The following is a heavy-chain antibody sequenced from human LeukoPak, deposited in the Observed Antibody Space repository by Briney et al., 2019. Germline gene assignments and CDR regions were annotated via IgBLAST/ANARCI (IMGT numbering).Heavy chain of an antibody. V-gene: IGHV4-30-4*08. CDR3: ARDPGGSGYYSFLDY. J-gene: IGHJ4*02. Sequence: SQTLSLTCTLSGGSISSGDYYWSWIRQPPGKGLEWIGYIYYSGSTYYNPSLKSRVTTSVDTSKNQFSLKLSSVTAADTAVYYCARDPGGSGYYSFLDYWGQGTLVTVSS. CDR1: GGSISSGDYY. CDR2: IYYSGST. D-gene: IGHD3-22*01.